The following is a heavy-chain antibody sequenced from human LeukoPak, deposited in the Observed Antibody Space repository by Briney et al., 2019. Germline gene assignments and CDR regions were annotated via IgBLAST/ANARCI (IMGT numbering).Heavy chain of an antibody. D-gene: IGHD4/OR15-4a*01. Sequence: ASVKVSCKASGYTFTGYYMHWVRQAPGQGLEWMGWINPNSGGTNYAQRFQGRVTMTRDTSISTAYVELSRLRSDDTAVYYCARACVPYANPPFYYYMDVWGKGTTVTVSS. V-gene: IGHV1-2*02. J-gene: IGHJ6*03. CDR3: ARACVPYANPPFYYYMDV. CDR2: INPNSGGT. CDR1: GYTFTGYY.